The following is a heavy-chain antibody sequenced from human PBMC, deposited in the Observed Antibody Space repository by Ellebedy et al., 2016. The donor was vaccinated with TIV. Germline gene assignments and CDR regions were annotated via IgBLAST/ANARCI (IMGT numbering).Heavy chain of an antibody. CDR1: GGTFSSYA. Sequence: SVKVSCXASGGTFSSYAISWVRQAPGQGLEWMGGIIPIFGTANYAQKFQGRVTITADESTSTAYMELSSLRSEDTAVYYCARGKGSLYYDTPAFDIWGQGTMVTVSS. D-gene: IGHD3-22*01. CDR2: IIPIFGTA. CDR3: ARGKGSLYYDTPAFDI. V-gene: IGHV1-69*13. J-gene: IGHJ3*02.